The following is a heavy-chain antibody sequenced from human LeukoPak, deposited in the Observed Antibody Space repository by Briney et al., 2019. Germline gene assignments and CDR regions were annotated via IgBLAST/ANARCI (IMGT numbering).Heavy chain of an antibody. J-gene: IGHJ3*02. V-gene: IGHV3-11*04. CDR3: EVTNDAFDI. D-gene: IGHD5-18*01. CDR1: GFTLSDYY. CDR2: ISSSGSTI. Sequence: GGSLRLSCAASGFTLSDYYMSWIRQAPGKGLEWVSYISSSGSTIYYADSVKGRFTISRDNAKNSLYMQMNSLRAEDTAVYYCEVTNDAFDIWGQGTMVTVSS.